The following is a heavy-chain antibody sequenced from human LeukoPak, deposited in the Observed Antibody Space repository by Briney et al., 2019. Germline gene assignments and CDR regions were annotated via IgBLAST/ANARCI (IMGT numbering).Heavy chain of an antibody. CDR3: AKTNWGAFDI. CDR2: IYYSGNT. D-gene: IGHD7-27*01. V-gene: IGHV4-59*03. Sequence: PSETLSLTCTVSGGSISSSYWSWIRQPPGKGLEWIGFIYYSGNTHYNPSLKSRVTISVDTSKNVFSLKLSSVTAADTAVYYCAKTNWGAFDIWGQGTMVTVSS. J-gene: IGHJ3*02. CDR1: GGSISSSY.